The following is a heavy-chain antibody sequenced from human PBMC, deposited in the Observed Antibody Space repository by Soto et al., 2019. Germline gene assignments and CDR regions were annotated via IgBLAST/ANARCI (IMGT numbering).Heavy chain of an antibody. CDR3: AKGTYYYGSAPYYFDY. J-gene: IGHJ4*02. CDR2: ISATESTI. Sequence: GGSLRLSCAASGFTFSSYNMNWVRQAPGMGLEWISYISATESTIYYADSVKGRFTISRDNVKSSLYLQMNSLRAEDTAVYYCAKGTYYYGSAPYYFDYWGQGTLVTVSS. CDR1: GFTFSSYN. D-gene: IGHD3-10*01. V-gene: IGHV3-48*01.